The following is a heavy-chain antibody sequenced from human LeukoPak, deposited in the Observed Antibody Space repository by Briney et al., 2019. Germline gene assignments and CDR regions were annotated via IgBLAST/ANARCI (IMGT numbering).Heavy chain of an antibody. D-gene: IGHD6-13*01. J-gene: IGHJ4*02. V-gene: IGHV1-8*01. CDR2: MNPNSNNT. CDR1: GYTFTSYD. CDR3: ARGGYYCDN. Sequence: ASVKVSCKAPGYTFTSYDITWVRQATGQRLEWMGWMNPNSNNTGYAQKFQGRITMTWNTSISTAYMELSSLRSEDTAVYYCARGGYYCDNWGQGTLVTVSS.